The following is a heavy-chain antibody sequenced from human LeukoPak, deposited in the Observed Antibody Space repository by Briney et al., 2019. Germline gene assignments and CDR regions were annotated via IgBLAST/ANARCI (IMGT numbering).Heavy chain of an antibody. D-gene: IGHD3-3*01. CDR1: SESFSTYY. CDR2: INHSGIT. J-gene: IGHJ6*03. V-gene: IGHV4-34*01. CDR3: ASQAIFADYYYMDV. Sequence: SETLSLTCAVYSESFSTYYWNWIRQPPGKGLEWIGEINHSGITDYNPSLRSRVTISVDTSKNQFSLKLSSVTAADTAVYYCASQAIFADYYYMDVWGKGTTVTVSS.